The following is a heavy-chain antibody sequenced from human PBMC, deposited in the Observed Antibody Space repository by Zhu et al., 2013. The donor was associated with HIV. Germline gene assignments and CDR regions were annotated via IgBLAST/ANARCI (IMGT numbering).Heavy chain of an antibody. CDR2: IIPIFGTA. J-gene: IGHJ5*02. CDR1: GGTFSSYA. D-gene: IGHD3-3*01. Sequence: QVQLVQSGAEVKKPGSSVKVSCKASGGTFSSYAISWVRQAPGQGLEWMGGIIPIFGTANYAQKFQGRVTITADESTSTAYMELSSLRSEDTAVYYCARDRSHTIFGVVTLNNWFDPGAREPWSPSPQ. V-gene: IGHV1-69*01. CDR3: ARDRSHTIFGVVTLNNWFDP.